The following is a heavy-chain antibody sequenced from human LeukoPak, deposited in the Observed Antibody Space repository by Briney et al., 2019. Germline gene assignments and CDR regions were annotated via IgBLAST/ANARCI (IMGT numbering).Heavy chain of an antibody. D-gene: IGHD3-10*01. J-gene: IGHJ5*02. CDR1: GGSISSYY. Sequence: SETLSLTCTVSGGSISSYYWSWLRQPPGKGLEWIGYIYYSGSTNYNPSLKSRVTISVDTSKNQFSLKLSSVTAADTAVYYCAKGSGSYNWFDPWGQGTLVTVSS. CDR2: IYYSGST. CDR3: AKGSGSYNWFDP. V-gene: IGHV4-59*01.